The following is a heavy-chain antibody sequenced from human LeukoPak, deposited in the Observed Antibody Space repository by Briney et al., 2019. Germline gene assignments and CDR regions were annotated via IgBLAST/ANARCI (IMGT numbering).Heavy chain of an antibody. D-gene: IGHD3-22*01. Sequence: GGSLRLSCAASGFTFSSYAMHWVRQAPGKGLEWVAVISYGGSNKYYADSVKGRFTISRDNSKNTLYLQMNSLRAEDTAVYYCARGITTFDYWGQGTLVTVSS. CDR3: ARGITTFDY. CDR2: ISYGGSNK. CDR1: GFTFSSYA. V-gene: IGHV3-30-3*01. J-gene: IGHJ4*02.